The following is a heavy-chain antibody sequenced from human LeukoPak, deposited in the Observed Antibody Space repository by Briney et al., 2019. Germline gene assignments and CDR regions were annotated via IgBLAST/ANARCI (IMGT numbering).Heavy chain of an antibody. V-gene: IGHV4-61*10. CDR3: ARVMVRGAYYYYYYMDV. J-gene: IGHJ6*03. Sequence: TPSETLSLTCTVSGGSISSGSYYWSWIRQPAGKGLEWIGYIYYSGSTNYNPSLRSRVTISVDTSKNQFSLKLSSVTAADTAVYYCARVMVRGAYYYYYYMDVWGKGTTVTISS. CDR1: GGSISSGSYY. D-gene: IGHD3-10*01. CDR2: IYYSGST.